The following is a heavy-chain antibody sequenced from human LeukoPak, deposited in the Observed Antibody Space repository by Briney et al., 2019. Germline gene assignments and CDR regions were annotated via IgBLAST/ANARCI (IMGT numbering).Heavy chain of an antibody. J-gene: IGHJ4*02. V-gene: IGHV3-48*02. Sequence: PGGSLRLSCVAPGFTFSNYNINWVRQAPGRWLEWVSYISISGSSIYFADSLTGRFTISRDNAKNSLFLQMNSLRDEDTAVYYCARDYGGHGEYFDFWGQGTLVTVSS. CDR1: GFTFSNYN. D-gene: IGHD4-23*01. CDR3: ARDYGGHGEYFDF. CDR2: ISISGSSI.